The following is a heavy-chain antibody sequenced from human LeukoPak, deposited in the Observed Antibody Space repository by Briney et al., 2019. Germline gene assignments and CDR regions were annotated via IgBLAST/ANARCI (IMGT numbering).Heavy chain of an antibody. CDR2: IDSTSTYI. CDR3: ARDSLVGSTTPVFDN. D-gene: IGHD1-26*01. Sequence: GGSLRLSCAASRFTFSTYSMNGVRQAPGKGLVWVSSIDSTSTYIYHADSVKGRFTISRDNAKNSLYLQMDSLRAEDTAVYYCARDSLVGSTTPVFDNWGQGTLVTVSS. CDR1: RFTFSTYS. V-gene: IGHV3-21*04. J-gene: IGHJ4*02.